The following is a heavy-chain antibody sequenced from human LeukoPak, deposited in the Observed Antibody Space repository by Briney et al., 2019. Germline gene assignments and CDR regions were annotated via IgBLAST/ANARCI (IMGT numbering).Heavy chain of an antibody. CDR2: TYYRSKWYN. CDR3: ARGAVAGTYNWFDP. J-gene: IGHJ5*02. V-gene: IGHV6-1*01. Sequence: SQTLSLTCAISGDSVSSNSAAWNWIRQSPSRGLEWLGRTYYRSKWYNNYAVSVKSRITINPDTSKNQCSLQLNSVTPEDTAVYYCARGAVAGTYNWFDPWGQGTLVTVSS. CDR1: GDSVSSNSAA. D-gene: IGHD6-19*01.